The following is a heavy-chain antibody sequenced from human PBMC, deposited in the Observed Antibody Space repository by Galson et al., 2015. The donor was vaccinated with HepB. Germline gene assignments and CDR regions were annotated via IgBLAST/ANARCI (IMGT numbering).Heavy chain of an antibody. CDR1: GYTFTSYY. Sequence: SVKVSCKASGYTFTSYYMHWVRQAPGQGLEWMGIINPSGGSTSYAQKFQGRVTMTRDTSTSTVYMELSSLRSEDTAVYYCARDLSTTVTTYWFDPWGQGTLVTVSS. D-gene: IGHD4-17*01. CDR3: ARDLSTTVTTYWFDP. V-gene: IGHV1-46*01. CDR2: INPSGGST. J-gene: IGHJ5*02.